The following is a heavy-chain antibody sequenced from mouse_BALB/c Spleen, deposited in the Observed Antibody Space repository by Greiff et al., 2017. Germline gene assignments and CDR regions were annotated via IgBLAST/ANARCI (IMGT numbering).Heavy chain of an antibody. J-gene: IGHJ3*01. D-gene: IGHD2-1*01. CDR1: GFTFSNYW. Sequence: EVQGVESGGGLVQPGGSMKLSCVASGFTFSNYWMNWVRQSPEKGLEWVAEIRLKSNNYATHYAESVKGRFTISRDDSKSSVYLQMNNLRAEDTGIYYCTRHGNPWFAYWGQGTLVTVSA. CDR2: IRLKSNNYAT. CDR3: TRHGNPWFAY. V-gene: IGHV6-6*02.